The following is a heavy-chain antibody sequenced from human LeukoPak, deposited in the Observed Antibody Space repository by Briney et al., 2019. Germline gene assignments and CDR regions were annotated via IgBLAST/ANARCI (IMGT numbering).Heavy chain of an antibody. V-gene: IGHV4-59*01. J-gene: IGHJ4*02. CDR3: ARTRSSGTCDY. CDR2: LSKSGNT. Sequence: SETLSLTCTVSGGSISSYYWSWIRLPPGKGLEWIGYLSKSGNTNYSPSLKSRVTIFGDTSKNQFFLKLSSVTAADTAVYYCARTRSSGTCDYWGQGTLVTVSS. CDR1: GGSISSYY. D-gene: IGHD1-26*01.